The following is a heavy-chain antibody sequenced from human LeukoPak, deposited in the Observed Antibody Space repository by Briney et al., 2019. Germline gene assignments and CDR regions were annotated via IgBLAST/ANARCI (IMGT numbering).Heavy chain of an antibody. CDR3: ARGVLRVLVWSNWFAP. Sequence: ASVKVSCKASGYTFTSYDINWVRQATGQRLEWMGWMNPNSGNTGYAQKFQGRVTITRNTSISTAYMELSSLRSEDTAVYYCARGVLRVLVWSNWFAPWGQGTRVTVS. J-gene: IGHJ5*02. CDR1: GYTFTSYD. V-gene: IGHV1-8*03. CDR2: MNPNSGNT. D-gene: IGHD3-3*01.